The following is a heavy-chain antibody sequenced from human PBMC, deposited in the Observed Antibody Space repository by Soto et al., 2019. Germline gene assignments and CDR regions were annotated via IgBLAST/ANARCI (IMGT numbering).Heavy chain of an antibody. Sequence: QVQLVESGGGVVQPGRSQRLSCAASGFTFSNYGMHWVRQAPGKGLEWVAIISYDGDNEYYADSVRGRFTISRDNSKNXLXLXXSSLRQEDTAVYYCAKDGGPVYCNSPGCSAKHFDYWGQGTLVTVSS. J-gene: IGHJ4*02. CDR3: AKDGGPVYCNSPGCSAKHFDY. V-gene: IGHV3-30*18. D-gene: IGHD2-2*01. CDR1: GFTFSNYG. CDR2: ISYDGDNE.